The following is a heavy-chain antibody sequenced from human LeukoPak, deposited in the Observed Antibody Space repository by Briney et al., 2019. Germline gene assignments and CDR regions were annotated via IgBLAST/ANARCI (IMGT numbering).Heavy chain of an antibody. J-gene: IGHJ4*02. CDR3: ASPASITDVGGFDY. V-gene: IGHV1-18*01. Sequence: ASVKVSCKASDNTFTSYGISWVRQAPGQGLEWMGWISAYNGNTNYAQKLQGRVTMTTDTSTSTAYMELRSLRSDDTAVYYCASPASITDVGGFDYWGQGTLVTVSS. CDR1: DNTFTSYG. CDR2: ISAYNGNT. D-gene: IGHD3-10*01.